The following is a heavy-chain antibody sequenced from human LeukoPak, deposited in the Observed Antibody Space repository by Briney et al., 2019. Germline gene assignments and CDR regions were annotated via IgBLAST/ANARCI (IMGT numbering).Heavy chain of an antibody. D-gene: IGHD6-13*01. Sequence: GRSLRLSCAASGFTFSSYAMHWVRQAPGKGLEWVAVISYDGSNKYYADSVKGRFTISRDNSKNTLYLQMNSLRAEDTAVYYCAREDGGSSWYDNWFDPWGQGTLVTVSS. CDR3: AREDGGSSWYDNWFDP. J-gene: IGHJ5*02. V-gene: IGHV3-30*04. CDR2: ISYDGSNK. CDR1: GFTFSSYA.